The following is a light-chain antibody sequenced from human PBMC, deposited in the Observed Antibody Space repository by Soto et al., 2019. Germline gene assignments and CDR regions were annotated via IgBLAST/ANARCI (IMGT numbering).Light chain of an antibody. J-gene: IGLJ1*01. CDR2: DVS. Sequence: QSVLTQPASVSGSPGQSITISCTGTSSDAGGYKYVSWYQQHPGKAPKLMIYDVSNRPSGVSNRFSDSKSGNTASLTISGLQAEDEADYYCSSYTSSSTLGVFGTGTKLTVL. CDR1: SSDAGGYKY. CDR3: SSYTSSSTLGV. V-gene: IGLV2-14*01.